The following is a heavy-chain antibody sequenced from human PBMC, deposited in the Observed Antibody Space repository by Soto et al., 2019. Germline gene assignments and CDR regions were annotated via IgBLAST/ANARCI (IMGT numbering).Heavy chain of an antibody. Sequence: EVQLLESGGGLVKPGGSLRLSCVASGFTFSNYAMSWVRQAPGKGLEWVSGISGSGGTTYYADSVKGRFTVSRDNSKDELNLQMNRLRAEDTAVYYCAKTPRQWLVYVDYWGQGTLVTVSS. V-gene: IGHV3-23*01. CDR2: ISGSGGTT. CDR3: AKTPRQWLVYVDY. D-gene: IGHD6-19*01. J-gene: IGHJ4*02. CDR1: GFTFSNYA.